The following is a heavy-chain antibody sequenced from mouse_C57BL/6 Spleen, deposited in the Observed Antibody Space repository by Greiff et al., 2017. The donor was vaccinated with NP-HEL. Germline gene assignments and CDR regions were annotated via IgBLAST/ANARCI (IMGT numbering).Heavy chain of an antibody. J-gene: IGHJ2*01. CDR2: IHPNSGST. CDR3: ALLLRYYFDY. V-gene: IGHV1-64*01. D-gene: IGHD1-1*01. CDR1: GYTFTSYW. Sequence: QVQLQQSGAELVKPGASVKLSCKASGYTFTSYWMHWVKQRPGQGLEWIGMIHPNSGSTNYNEKFKSKATLTVDKSSSTAYMQLSSLTSEDSAVYYCALLLRYYFDYWGQGTTLTVSS.